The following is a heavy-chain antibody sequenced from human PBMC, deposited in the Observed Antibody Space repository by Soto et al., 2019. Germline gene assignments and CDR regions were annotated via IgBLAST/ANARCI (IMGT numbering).Heavy chain of an antibody. Sequence: EAQLLESGGNLVQPGGSLRLSCAASGFTFSNYAMSWVRQAPGKGLEWVSTIGIGGNDARTFYAVSVKGRFTISRDNSKNILFLQMNSLRPGDSALYYCVKDAPGSGWLSHYWGQGTLVSVSS. D-gene: IGHD6-19*01. CDR1: GFTFSNYA. CDR3: VKDAPGSGWLSHY. CDR2: IGGNDART. V-gene: IGHV3-23*01. J-gene: IGHJ4*02.